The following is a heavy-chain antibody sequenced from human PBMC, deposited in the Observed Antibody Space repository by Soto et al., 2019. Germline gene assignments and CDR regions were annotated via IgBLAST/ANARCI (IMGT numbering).Heavy chain of an antibody. V-gene: IGHV3-74*01. CDR2: INSDGSST. Sequence: PGGSLRLSCAASGFTFSSYWMHWVRQAPGKGLVWVSRINSDGSSTSYADSVKGRFTISRDNAKNTLYLQMNSLRAEDTAVYYCARAVHYYDSWSGSPFDYWGQGPLVTVSS. J-gene: IGHJ4*02. D-gene: IGHD3-3*01. CDR3: ARAVHYYDSWSGSPFDY. CDR1: GFTFSSYW.